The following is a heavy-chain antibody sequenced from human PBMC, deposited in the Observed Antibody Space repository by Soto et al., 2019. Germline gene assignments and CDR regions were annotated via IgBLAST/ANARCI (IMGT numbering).Heavy chain of an antibody. J-gene: IGHJ4*02. CDR1: GEFFTTYG. D-gene: IGHD4-17*01. CDR2: ISTYSTNT. V-gene: IGHV1-18*04. CDR3: ARWAGRGRDYCGPFDY. Sequence: QGELVQSGAEVKNPGASVTVSCKASGEFFTTYGISWVRQAPGQGLEWMGCISTYSTNTNYAPKYQGRLLLTADTSTTTAHMELRSLRPYDTAVYYWARWAGRGRDYCGPFDYWGQGSLVTVSP.